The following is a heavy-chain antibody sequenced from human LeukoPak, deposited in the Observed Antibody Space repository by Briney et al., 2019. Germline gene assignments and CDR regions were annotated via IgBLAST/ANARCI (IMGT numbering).Heavy chain of an antibody. CDR1: GFTFSSYS. Sequence: GGSLRLSCAASGFTFSSYSMNWVRQAPGKGLEWVSSISSSSSYIYYADSVKGRFTISRDNAKNSLYLQMNSLRAEDTAVYYCARDPPFYSSGWNFDYWGQGTLVTVSS. V-gene: IGHV3-21*01. CDR2: ISSSSSYI. CDR3: ARDPPFYSSGWNFDY. D-gene: IGHD6-19*01. J-gene: IGHJ4*02.